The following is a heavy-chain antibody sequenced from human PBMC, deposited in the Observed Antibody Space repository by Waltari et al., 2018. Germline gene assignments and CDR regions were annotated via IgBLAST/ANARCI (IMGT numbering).Heavy chain of an antibody. V-gene: IGHV4-4*07. CDR1: GGSISSYY. CDR3: ARGSYSSGWDDAFDI. CDR2: IYTTGST. J-gene: IGHJ3*02. Sequence: QVQLQESGPGLVKPSETLSLTCTVSGGSISSYYWSWIRQPAGKGLEWIGRIYTTGSTNYNPPLKSRVTMSVDTSKNQFSLKLSSVTAADTAVYYCARGSYSSGWDDAFDIWGQGTMVTVSS. D-gene: IGHD6-19*01.